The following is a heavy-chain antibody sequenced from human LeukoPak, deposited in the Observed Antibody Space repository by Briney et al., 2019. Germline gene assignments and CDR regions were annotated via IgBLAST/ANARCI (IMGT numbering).Heavy chain of an antibody. D-gene: IGHD3-22*01. CDR1: GGTFSSYA. CDR3: VYYYDSSGYSTDINY. CDR2: INPNSGGT. J-gene: IGHJ4*02. Sequence: GASVKVSCKASGGTFSSYAISWVRQAPGQGLEWMGRINPNSGGTNYAQKFQGRVTMTRDTSISTAYMELSRLRSDDTAVYYCVYYYDSSGYSTDINYWGQGTLVTVSS. V-gene: IGHV1-2*06.